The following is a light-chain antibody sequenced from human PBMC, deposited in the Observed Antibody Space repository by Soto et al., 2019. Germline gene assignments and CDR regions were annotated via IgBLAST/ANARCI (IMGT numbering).Light chain of an antibody. J-gene: IGKJ4*01. CDR2: HAS. Sequence: EIVMTQSPATLSVSPGERATLSCRASQNINNNLAWYQQKPGQVPRLLIYHASAGATGIPARFSGSGSGTVIILTISSVQSEDFAVYDCQQYNDWPLTFGGGTKVEVK. CDR1: QNINNN. CDR3: QQYNDWPLT. V-gene: IGKV3-15*01.